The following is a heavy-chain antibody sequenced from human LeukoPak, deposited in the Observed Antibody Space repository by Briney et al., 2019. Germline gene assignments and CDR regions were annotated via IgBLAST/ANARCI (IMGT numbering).Heavy chain of an antibody. J-gene: IGHJ5*02. CDR2: IYYSGST. Sequence: PSETLSLTCTVSGGSISSGDYYWSWIRQPPGKGLEWIGYIYYSGSTYYNPSLKSRVTISVDTSKNQFSLKLSSVTAADTAVYYCARVREVVREVSPWGQGTLVTVSS. D-gene: IGHD3-10*01. CDR3: ARVREVVREVSP. CDR1: GGSISSGDYY. V-gene: IGHV4-30-4*01.